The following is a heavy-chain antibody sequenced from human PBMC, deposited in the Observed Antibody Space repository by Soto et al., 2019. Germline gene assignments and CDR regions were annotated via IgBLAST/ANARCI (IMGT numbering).Heavy chain of an antibody. CDR1: GYSFTSYW. CDR2: IHPGDSDT. J-gene: IGHJ6*02. CDR3: ARYYDFWSGYPYYGMDV. D-gene: IGHD3-3*01. V-gene: IGHV5-51*01. Sequence: XESLKVSWKCSGYSFTSYWIGLVLQMPGKGLEWMGIIHPGDSDTRYSSSFQGQVTISADKSISTAYLQWSSLKASDTAMYYCARYYDFWSGYPYYGMDVWGQGTTVTAP.